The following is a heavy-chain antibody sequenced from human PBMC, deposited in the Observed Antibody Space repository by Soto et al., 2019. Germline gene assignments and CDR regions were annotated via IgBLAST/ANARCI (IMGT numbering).Heavy chain of an antibody. D-gene: IGHD6-19*01. CDR2: IYSGGDT. Sequence: GGSLRLSCAASGFTVSSNYMSWVRQTPGKGLEWVSVIYSGGDTYYADSVKGRFTISRDNSKNMFYLQMNSLRAEDTAVYYCAKDSRVYNSGPGEGFRWGQGTLVTVSS. J-gene: IGHJ4*02. V-gene: IGHV3-66*01. CDR1: GFTVSSNY. CDR3: AKDSRVYNSGPGEGFR.